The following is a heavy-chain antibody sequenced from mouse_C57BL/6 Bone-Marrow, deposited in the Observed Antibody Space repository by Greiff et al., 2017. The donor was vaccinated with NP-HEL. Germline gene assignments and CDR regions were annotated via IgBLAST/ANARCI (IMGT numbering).Heavy chain of an antibody. CDR3: ARSCYGSSYGY. D-gene: IGHD1-1*01. Sequence: VHVKQSGPELVKPGASVKISCKASGYSFTGYYMNWVKQSPEKSLEWIGEINPSTGGTTYNQKFKAKATLTVDKSSSTAYMQLKSLTSEDSAVYYCARSCYGSSYGYWGQGTTLTVSS. J-gene: IGHJ2*01. V-gene: IGHV1-42*01. CDR2: INPSTGGT. CDR1: GYSFTGYY.